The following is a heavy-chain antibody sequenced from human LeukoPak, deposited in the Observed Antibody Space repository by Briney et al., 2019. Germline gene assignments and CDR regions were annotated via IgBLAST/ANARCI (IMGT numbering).Heavy chain of an antibody. V-gene: IGHV3-21*04. Sequence: GGSLRLSCAASGFTFSSYSMNWVRQAPGKGLEWVSSIGSSSSYIYYADSVKGRFTISRDNAKNSLYLQMNSLRAEDTALYYCARRGIAAAGGGDYWGQGTLVTVSS. CDR3: ARRGIAAAGGGDY. CDR2: IGSSSSYI. D-gene: IGHD6-13*01. J-gene: IGHJ4*02. CDR1: GFTFSSYS.